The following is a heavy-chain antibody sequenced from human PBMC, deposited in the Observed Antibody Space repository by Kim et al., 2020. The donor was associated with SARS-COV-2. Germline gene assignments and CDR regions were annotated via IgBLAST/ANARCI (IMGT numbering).Heavy chain of an antibody. D-gene: IGHD3-22*01. V-gene: IGHV3-23*01. Sequence: KGRFTISRDKSKNTLYLQMNSLRAEDTAVYYCAKTTEYYYDSSGFAITYWGQGTLVTVSS. J-gene: IGHJ4*02. CDR3: AKTTEYYYDSSGFAITY.